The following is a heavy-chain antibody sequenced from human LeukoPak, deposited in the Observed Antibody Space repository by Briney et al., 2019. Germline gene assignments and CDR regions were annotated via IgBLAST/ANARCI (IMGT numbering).Heavy chain of an antibody. V-gene: IGHV3-53*01. D-gene: IGHD3-10*01. CDR1: GFTVSSNY. J-gene: IGHJ5*02. CDR3: ARESPYVRGGIDP. Sequence: PGGSLRLSCAASGFTVSSNYMSWVRQAPGKGLEWVSVIYSGGSTYYADSVKGRFTISRDNSKNTLYLQMNSLGAEDTAVYYCARESPYVRGGIDPWGQGTLVTVSS. CDR2: IYSGGST.